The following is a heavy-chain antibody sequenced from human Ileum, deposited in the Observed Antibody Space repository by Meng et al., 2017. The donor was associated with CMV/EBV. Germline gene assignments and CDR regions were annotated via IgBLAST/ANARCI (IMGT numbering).Heavy chain of an antibody. CDR2: IWYDGSNK. D-gene: IGHD1-1*01. CDR1: GFTFSDHG. Sequence: GESLKISCAASGFTFSDHGMHWVRQAPGKGLEWVAVIWYDGSNKYYADSVKGRFTISRDNSKNTLFLQMNSLRAEDTAIYYCAKDPGYNWNGASGFGAMDVWGQGTTVTGSS. CDR3: AKDPGYNWNGASGFGAMDV. J-gene: IGHJ6*01. V-gene: IGHV3-33*06.